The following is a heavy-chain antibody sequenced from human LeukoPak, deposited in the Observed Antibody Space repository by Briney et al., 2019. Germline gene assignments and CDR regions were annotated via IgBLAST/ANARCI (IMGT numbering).Heavy chain of an antibody. J-gene: IGHJ4*02. Sequence: SETLSLTCTVSGYSISSGYYWGWIRQPPGKGLEWIGSIYHSGSTYYNPSLKSRVTISVDTSKNQFSLKLSSVTAADTAVYYCARDLLYDILTGYSKPIDYWGQGTLVTVSS. CDR3: ARDLLYDILTGYSKPIDY. CDR2: IYHSGST. D-gene: IGHD3-9*01. V-gene: IGHV4-38-2*02. CDR1: GYSISSGYY.